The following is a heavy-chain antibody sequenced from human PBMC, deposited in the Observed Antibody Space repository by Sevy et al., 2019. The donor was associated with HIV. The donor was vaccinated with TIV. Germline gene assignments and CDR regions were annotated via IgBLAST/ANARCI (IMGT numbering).Heavy chain of an antibody. CDR3: ARKYDSSGDFDY. D-gene: IGHD3-22*01. J-gene: IGHJ4*02. Sequence: GGSLRLSCAASGFTFSNYAMNWVRQAPGKGLEWVSGISGSGGSGDKTNYADSVKGRCTISSDDSKNSLYLQLNSLRAEDTAIYYCARKYDSSGDFDYWGQGTLVTVSS. V-gene: IGHV3-23*01. CDR1: GFTFSNYA. CDR2: ISGSGGSGDKT.